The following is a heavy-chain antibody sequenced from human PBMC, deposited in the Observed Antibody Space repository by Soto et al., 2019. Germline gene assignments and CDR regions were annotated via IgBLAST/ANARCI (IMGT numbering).Heavy chain of an antibody. Sequence: QVQLQQWGAGLLKPSETLSLTCAVYGGSFSGYYWSWIRQPPGKGLEWIGEINHSGSTNYNPSLKSRVTISVDTSKNQFSLKLSSVTAADTAVYYCARAGHGDYRGYYYYYYMDVWGKGTTVTVSS. CDR3: ARAGHGDYRGYYYYYYMDV. D-gene: IGHD4-17*01. J-gene: IGHJ6*03. CDR1: GGSFSGYY. CDR2: INHSGST. V-gene: IGHV4-34*01.